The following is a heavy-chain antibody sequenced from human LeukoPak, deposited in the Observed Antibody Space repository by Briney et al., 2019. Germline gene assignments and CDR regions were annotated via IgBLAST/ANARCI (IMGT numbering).Heavy chain of an antibody. J-gene: IGHJ4*02. CDR3: ARVMRYCSSTSCPYFDY. CDR1: GGSISSGRYY. V-gene: IGHV4-61*02. CDR2: IYTSGST. Sequence: PSETLSLTCTVSGGSISSGRYYWGWIRQPAGKGLEWIGRIYTSGSTNYNPSLKSRVTISVDTSKNQFSLKLSSVTAAATAVYYCARVMRYCSSTSCPYFDYWGQGTLVTVSS. D-gene: IGHD2-2*01.